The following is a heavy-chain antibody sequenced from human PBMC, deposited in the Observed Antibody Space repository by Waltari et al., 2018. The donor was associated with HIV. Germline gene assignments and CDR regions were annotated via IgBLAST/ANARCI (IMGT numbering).Heavy chain of an antibody. CDR3: ARVSLAGWFDP. Sequence: QVQLQESGPGLVKPSQPLSLTCTVSGGSISRGSYSWRWIRQPAGKGLDWIGRVYTSGTTNYNPSLKSRVTISVDTSKNQISLKMRSVTAADTAVYYCARVSLAGWFDPWGQGTLVTVSS. CDR1: GGSISRGSYS. V-gene: IGHV4-61*02. CDR2: VYTSGTT. D-gene: IGHD6-19*01. J-gene: IGHJ5*02.